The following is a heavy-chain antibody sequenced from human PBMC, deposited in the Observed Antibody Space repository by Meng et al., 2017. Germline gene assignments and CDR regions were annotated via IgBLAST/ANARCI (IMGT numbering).Heavy chain of an antibody. V-gene: IGHV3-30*01. CDR3: ARVVAVAGPFDY. CDR2: ISYDGSNK. CDR1: GFTFSSYA. D-gene: IGHD6-19*01. J-gene: IGHJ4*03. Sequence: GESLKISCAASGFTFSSYAMHWVRQAPGKGLEWVAVISYDGSNKYYGDSVKGRFTISRDNSKNTLYLQMNSLRAEDTAAYYCARVVAVAGPFDYWGQGTTVTVSS.